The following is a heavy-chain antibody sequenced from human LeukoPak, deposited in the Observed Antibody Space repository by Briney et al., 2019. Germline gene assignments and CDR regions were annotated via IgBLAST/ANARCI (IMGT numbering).Heavy chain of an antibody. D-gene: IGHD4-11*01. Sequence: GRSLRLSCAASGFTFSSYAMHWVRQAPGKGLEWVANIKQDGSEKYYVDSVKGRFTISRDNAKNSLYLQMNSLRAEDTAVYYCARDLYSNNVDYWGQGTLVTVSS. J-gene: IGHJ4*02. CDR1: GFTFSSYA. CDR2: IKQDGSEK. CDR3: ARDLYSNNVDY. V-gene: IGHV3-7*01.